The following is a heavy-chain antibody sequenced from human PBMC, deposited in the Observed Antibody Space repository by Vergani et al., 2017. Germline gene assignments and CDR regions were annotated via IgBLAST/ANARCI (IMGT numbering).Heavy chain of an antibody. Sequence: QVQLVQSGAEVKKPGSSVKVSCKASGGTFSSYAISWVRQAPGQGLEWMGGIIPIFGTANYAQKFQGRVTITAAESTSTAYMELCSLRSEDTAVYYLACESAYNGSYCYYYYYMDVWGKGTMVTVSS. CDR1: GGTFSSYA. CDR2: IIPIFGTA. V-gene: IGHV1-69*01. J-gene: IGHJ6*03. D-gene: IGHD1-26*01. CDR3: ACESAYNGSYCYYYYYMDV.